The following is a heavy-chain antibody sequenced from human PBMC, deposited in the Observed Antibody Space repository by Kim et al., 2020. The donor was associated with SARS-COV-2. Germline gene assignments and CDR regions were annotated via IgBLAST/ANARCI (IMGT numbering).Heavy chain of an antibody. CDR2: ISYDGSNK. D-gene: IGHD3-10*01. CDR3: ARSHYYGSGRGFDP. V-gene: IGHV3-30*04. CDR1: GFTFSSYA. Sequence: GGSLRLSCAASGFTFSSYAMHWVRQAPGKGLEWVAVISYDGSNKYYADSVKGRFIISRDNSKNTLYLQMNSLRAEDTAVYYCARSHYYGSGRGFDPWGQG. J-gene: IGHJ5*02.